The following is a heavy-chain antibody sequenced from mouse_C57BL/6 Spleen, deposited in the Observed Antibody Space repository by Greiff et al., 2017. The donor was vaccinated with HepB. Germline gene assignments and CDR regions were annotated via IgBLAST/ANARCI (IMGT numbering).Heavy chain of an antibody. CDR2: IYPRDGST. CDR3: ASPSIYYDYDGYFDY. V-gene: IGHV1-85*01. Sequence: VQLVESGPELVKPGASVKLSCKASGYTFTSYDINWVKQRPGQGLEWIGWIYPRDGSTKYNEKFKGKATLTVDTSSSTAYMELHSLTSEDSAVYFCASPSIYYDYDGYFDYWGQGTTLTVSS. CDR1: GYTFTSYD. J-gene: IGHJ2*01. D-gene: IGHD2-4*01.